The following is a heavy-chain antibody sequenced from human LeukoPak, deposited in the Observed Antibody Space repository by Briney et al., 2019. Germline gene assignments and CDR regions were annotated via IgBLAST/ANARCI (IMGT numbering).Heavy chain of an antibody. J-gene: IGHJ4*02. CDR3: AKSGGYGLIDY. CDR1: GYSISSGYY. V-gene: IGHV4-38-2*02. Sequence: SETLSLTCTVSGYSISSGYYWGWIRQPPGKGLEWIGSIYSSGSTYHNASLQSRVTIPIETPKNQISLRLNSVTAADTAIYYCAKSGGYGLIDYWGQGTLVTVSS. CDR2: IYSSGST. D-gene: IGHD1-26*01.